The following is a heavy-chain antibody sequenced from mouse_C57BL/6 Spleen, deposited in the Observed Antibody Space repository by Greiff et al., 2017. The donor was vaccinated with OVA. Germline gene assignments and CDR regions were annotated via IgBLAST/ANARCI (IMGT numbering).Heavy chain of an antibody. J-gene: IGHJ4*01. CDR3: ARNYGNYEGGYAMDY. Sequence: DVKLQESGGDLVKPGGSLKLSCAASGFTFSSYGMSWVRQTPDKRLEWVATISSGGSYTYYPDSVKGRFTISRDNAKNTLYLQMSSLKSEDTAMYYCARNYGNYEGGYAMDYWGQGTSVTVSS. CDR1: GFTFSSYG. CDR2: ISSGGSYT. V-gene: IGHV5-6*02. D-gene: IGHD2-1*01.